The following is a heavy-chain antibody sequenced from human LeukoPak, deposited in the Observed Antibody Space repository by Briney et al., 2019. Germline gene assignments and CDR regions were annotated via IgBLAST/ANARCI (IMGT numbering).Heavy chain of an antibody. Sequence: PSETLSLTCTVSGGSISSYYWSWIRQPPGKGLEWIGYIYYSGSTNYSPSLKSRVTISVDTSKNQFSLKLSSVTAADTAVYYCARHVRTRIDRWGQGTLVTVSS. CDR3: ARHVRTRIDR. D-gene: IGHD2-15*01. CDR2: IYYSGST. V-gene: IGHV4-59*08. CDR1: GGSISSYY. J-gene: IGHJ5*02.